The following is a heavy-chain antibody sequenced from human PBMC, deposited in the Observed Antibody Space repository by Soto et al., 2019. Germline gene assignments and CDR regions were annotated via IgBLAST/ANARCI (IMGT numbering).Heavy chain of an antibody. D-gene: IGHD1-26*01. Sequence: EVQLVESGGGLVQPGGSLRLSCAASGFSFSNHNMNWVRQAPGKGLEWISYISTSGSSIYYADSVKGRFTISRDNAKNSLYLQTNSLRAEDTAVYYCARSGNYRLDCWGQGTLVTVSS. V-gene: IGHV3-48*01. CDR3: ARSGNYRLDC. J-gene: IGHJ4*02. CDR2: ISTSGSSI. CDR1: GFSFSNHN.